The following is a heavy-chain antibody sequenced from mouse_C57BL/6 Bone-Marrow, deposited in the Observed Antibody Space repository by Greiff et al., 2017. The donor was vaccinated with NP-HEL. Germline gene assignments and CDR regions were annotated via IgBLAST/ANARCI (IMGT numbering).Heavy chain of an antibody. Sequence: EVMLVESGGGLVQPGGSLSLSCAASGFTFTDYYMSWVRQPPGKALEWLGFIRNKANGYTTEYSASVKGRFTISRDNSQSILYLQMNALRAEDSATYYCASSMVTTGYYFDYWGQGTTLTVSS. V-gene: IGHV7-3*01. CDR2: IRNKANGYTT. CDR3: ASSMVTTGYYFDY. J-gene: IGHJ2*01. D-gene: IGHD2-2*01. CDR1: GFTFTDYY.